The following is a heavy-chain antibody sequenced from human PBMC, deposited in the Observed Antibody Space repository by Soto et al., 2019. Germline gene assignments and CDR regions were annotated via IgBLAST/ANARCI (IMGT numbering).Heavy chain of an antibody. V-gene: IGHV4-4*07. CDR1: CDSVTNYD. D-gene: IGHD3-10*01. CDR3: ARAYGSGRTYDH. Sequence: PSETLSLTCTSSCDSVTNYDWTWIRQPAGKGLEWTGHIYAHGGPTYNPSLKSRVTLSLDTAKNQVSLNLASVTAMDTAVYYCARAYGSGRTYDHWGQGTLVTVSS. J-gene: IGHJ4*02. CDR2: IYAHGGP.